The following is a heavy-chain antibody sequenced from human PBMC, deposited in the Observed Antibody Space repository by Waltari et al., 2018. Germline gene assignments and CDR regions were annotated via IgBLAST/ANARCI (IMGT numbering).Heavy chain of an antibody. D-gene: IGHD3-22*01. CDR1: GFTFSDYY. CDR3: ASRSNNYYESSGPDPFDY. Sequence: GGGLVKPGGSLRLSCAASGFTFSDYYMSWIRQAPGKGLEWVSYISSSSSYTNYADSVKGRFTISRDNAKNSLYLQMNSLRAEDTAVYYCASRSNNYYESSGPDPFDYWGQGTLVTVSS. CDR2: ISSSSSYT. J-gene: IGHJ4*02. V-gene: IGHV3-11*06.